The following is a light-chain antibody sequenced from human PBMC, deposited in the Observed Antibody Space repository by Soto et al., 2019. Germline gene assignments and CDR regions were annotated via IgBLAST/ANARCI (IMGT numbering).Light chain of an antibody. V-gene: IGKV3-15*01. CDR3: QQYNMWPRT. J-gene: IGKJ1*01. Sequence: EIVMRQSPATLSVSPGERATLSCRASQSLGTNLVWFQQKPGQAPRLLIHGASTRATGTPARFSGSGSGTEFTLTISSLQSEDFAVYYCQQYNMWPRTFGQGTKVDIK. CDR1: QSLGTN. CDR2: GAS.